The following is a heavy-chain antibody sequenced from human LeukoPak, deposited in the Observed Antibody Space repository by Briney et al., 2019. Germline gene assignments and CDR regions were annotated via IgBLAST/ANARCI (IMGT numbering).Heavy chain of an antibody. J-gene: IGHJ6*02. CDR3: AGYGVPQGLDV. D-gene: IGHD3-10*01. CDR2: INQDGSDK. Sequence: GGSLRLSCAASGFSLSNYWMSWVRQAPGKGLEWVANINQDGSDKYYVDSVMGRFTISKDNAKNSVYLQMNSLRPEDTAIYYCAGYGVPQGLDVWGRGPTVTVSS. V-gene: IGHV3-7*01. CDR1: GFSLSNYW.